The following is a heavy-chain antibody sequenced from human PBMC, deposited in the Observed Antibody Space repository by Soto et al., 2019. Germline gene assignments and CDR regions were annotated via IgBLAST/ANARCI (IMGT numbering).Heavy chain of an antibody. Sequence: SETLSLTCAVSGGSISSSNWWSWVRQPPGKGLEWLGESYHSGSTNYNRSLKSRVTISVNQSKNHYSLKLSSVTAADTAVYYCARSSTVTHNGFDPWGQLTLVTVSA. D-gene: IGHD4-17*01. CDR1: GGSISSSNW. CDR3: ARSSTVTHNGFDP. J-gene: IGHJ5*02. CDR2: SYHSGST. V-gene: IGHV4-4*02.